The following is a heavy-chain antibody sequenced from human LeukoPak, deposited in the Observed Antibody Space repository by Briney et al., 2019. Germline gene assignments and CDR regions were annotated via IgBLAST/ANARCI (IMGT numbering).Heavy chain of an antibody. CDR1: GFTFSSYA. D-gene: IGHD2-2*01. V-gene: IGHV3-23*01. Sequence: GGSLRLSCAASGFTFSSYAMSWVRQAPGKGLEWVSAISGSGGSTYYADSVKGRFTISRDNSKNTLYLQMNSLRAEDTAVYYCANIVVVPAAMGGDYWGQGTLVTVSS. CDR2: ISGSGGST. CDR3: ANIVVVPAAMGGDY. J-gene: IGHJ4*02.